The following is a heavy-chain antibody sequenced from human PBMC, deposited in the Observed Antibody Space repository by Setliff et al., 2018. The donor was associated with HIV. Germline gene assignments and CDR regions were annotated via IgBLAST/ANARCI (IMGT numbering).Heavy chain of an antibody. CDR2: IKAGNGNT. Sequence: ASVKVSCKASGYTFTTYAMHWVRQAPGQRLEWMGWIKAGNGNTTYAQKFQGRVTMTRNTLITTAFMELSSLRSEDTAVYYCVRGTRYDFWSNYLTDYYFDYWGQGTLVTVSS. CDR3: VRGTRYDFWSNYLTDYYFDY. V-gene: IGHV1-3*01. J-gene: IGHJ4*02. D-gene: IGHD3-3*01. CDR1: GYTFTTYA.